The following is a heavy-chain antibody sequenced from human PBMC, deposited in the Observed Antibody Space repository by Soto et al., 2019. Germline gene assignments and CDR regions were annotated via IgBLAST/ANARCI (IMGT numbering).Heavy chain of an antibody. CDR2: IKSRVHGGTT. Sequence: EVQLVESGGGLVEPGGSLRLSCAASGFSFTDAWMGWVRQAPGRGLEWVGRIKSRVHGGTTDFPASVKGRVSISRDDSKSTLYLQMNSLQTEDTAVYHCTSDVGHMSLPLFSSWGQGTLVTVSS. CDR3: TSDVGHMSLPLFSS. D-gene: IGHD1-26*01. CDR1: GFSFTDAW. V-gene: IGHV3-15*01. J-gene: IGHJ5*02.